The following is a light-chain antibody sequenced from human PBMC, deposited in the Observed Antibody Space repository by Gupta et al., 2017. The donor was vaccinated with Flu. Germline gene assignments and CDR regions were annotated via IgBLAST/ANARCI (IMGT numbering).Light chain of an antibody. CDR1: QNIDNY. J-gene: IGKJ4*02. Sequence: SSLSASIGDRVTITCQASQNIDNYLSWYQQKPGRAPEVLIYDASNLQSGVPSRFRGSGSGTQFILTISSLQPEDAATYYCQQSYNVHPVTFGEGTRVEIK. V-gene: IGKV1-33*01. CDR2: DAS. CDR3: QQSYNVHPVT.